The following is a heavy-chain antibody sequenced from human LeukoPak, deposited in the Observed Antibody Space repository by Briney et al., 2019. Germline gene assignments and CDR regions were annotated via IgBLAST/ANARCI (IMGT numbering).Heavy chain of an antibody. J-gene: IGHJ4*02. CDR2: IYYGGAT. V-gene: IGHV4-59*08. CDR3: ARFGITVVRGGKYYFDY. D-gene: IGHD3-10*01. Sequence: SETLPLTCTVSGGSISNYYWSWIRQPPGKGLEWIGHIYYGGATKYNPSLKSRITISVDTFKNQFSLMLSSVTAADTAVYYCARFGITVVRGGKYYFDYWGQGTLVTVSS. CDR1: GGSISNYY.